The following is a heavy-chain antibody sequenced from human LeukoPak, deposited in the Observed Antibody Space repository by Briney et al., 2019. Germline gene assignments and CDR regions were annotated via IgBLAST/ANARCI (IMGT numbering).Heavy chain of an antibody. CDR3: ARASIYRDIDYLDF. J-gene: IGHJ4*02. CDR2: INPTSGGT. D-gene: IGHD2/OR15-2a*01. V-gene: IGHV1-2*06. CDR1: GYTFTGYY. Sequence: ASVKVSCKASGYTFTGYYLHWVRQAPGEGLEWVGRINPTSGGTNYAQKFEDRVTMTRDMSLTTAYLDLSSLRSDDTAIYYCARASIYRDIDYLDFWGQGTLVTVSS.